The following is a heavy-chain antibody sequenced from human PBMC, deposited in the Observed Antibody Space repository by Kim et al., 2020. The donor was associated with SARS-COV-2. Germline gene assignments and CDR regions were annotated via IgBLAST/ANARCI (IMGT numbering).Heavy chain of an antibody. CDR3: ARQSLGYCTNGVCYGFDY. V-gene: IGHV5-10-1*01. J-gene: IGHJ4*02. Sequence: GESLKISCKGSGYSFTSYWISWVRQMPGKGLEWMGRIDPSDSYTNYSPSFQGHVTISADKSISTAYLQWSSLKASDTAMYYCARQSLGYCTNGVCYGFDYWGQGTLVTVSS. CDR1: GYSFTSYW. CDR2: IDPSDSYT. D-gene: IGHD2-8*01.